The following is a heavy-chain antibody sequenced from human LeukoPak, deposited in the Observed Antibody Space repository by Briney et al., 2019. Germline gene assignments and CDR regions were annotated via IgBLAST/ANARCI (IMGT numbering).Heavy chain of an antibody. Sequence: PSETLSLTCAVSGYSISSGYYWGWIRQPPGKGLEWIGSIYHSGSTYYNPSLKSRVTISVDTSKNQFSLKLSSVTAADTAVYYCARDWGHDNSAYYSFDYWGQGTLVTVSS. J-gene: IGHJ4*02. V-gene: IGHV4-38-2*02. CDR1: GYSISSGYY. CDR2: IYHSGST. CDR3: ARDWGHDNSAYYSFDY. D-gene: IGHD3-22*01.